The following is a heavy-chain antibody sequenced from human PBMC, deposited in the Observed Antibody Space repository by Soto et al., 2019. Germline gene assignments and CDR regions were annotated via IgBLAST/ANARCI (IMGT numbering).Heavy chain of an antibody. Sequence: QVQLVESGGGVVQPGRSLRLSCAASGFTFNNYAMHWVRQAPGKGLEWVAVVSYDGSNKYYADSVKGRFTISRYNSKDTLYLQMNSLRAEDTAVFSCARTVTTVTTPYCFDYWGQGTLVTVSS. CDR2: VSYDGSNK. V-gene: IGHV3-30-3*01. CDR3: ARTVTTVTTPYCFDY. CDR1: GFTFNNYA. J-gene: IGHJ4*02. D-gene: IGHD4-17*01.